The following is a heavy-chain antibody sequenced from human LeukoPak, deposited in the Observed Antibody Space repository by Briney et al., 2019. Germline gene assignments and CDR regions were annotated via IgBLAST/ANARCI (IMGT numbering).Heavy chain of an antibody. D-gene: IGHD2-15*01. Sequence: ASVKVSCKASGYTFTSYYMHWVRQAPGQGLEWMGIINPSGGSTSYAQKFQGRVTMTRDTSTSTVYMELSGLRSEDTAVYYCARDRRYCSGGSCYWFDPWGQGTLVTVSS. CDR2: INPSGGST. CDR1: GYTFTSYY. V-gene: IGHV1-46*01. CDR3: ARDRRYCSGGSCYWFDP. J-gene: IGHJ5*02.